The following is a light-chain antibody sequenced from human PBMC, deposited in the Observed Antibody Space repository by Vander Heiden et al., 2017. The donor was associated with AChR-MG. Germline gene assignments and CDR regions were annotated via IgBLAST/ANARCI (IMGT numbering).Light chain of an antibody. J-gene: IGKJ1*01. Sequence: EIVLTQSPGTLSLSPGERATLSRRVSQSFSSSYLAWYPQKPGQAPRLLIYGASSRATGIPDRFSGSGSWTDFTLTISRLEPEDFAVYYCQQYGRSLSWTFGQGTKVEIK. CDR2: GAS. CDR3: QQYGRSLSWT. CDR1: QSFSSSY. V-gene: IGKV3-20*01.